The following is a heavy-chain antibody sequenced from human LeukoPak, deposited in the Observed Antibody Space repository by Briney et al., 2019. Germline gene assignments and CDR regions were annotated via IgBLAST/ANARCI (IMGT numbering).Heavy chain of an antibody. CDR2: IYYTGGT. J-gene: IGHJ3*02. Sequence: SETLSLTCSVSGCSLSSYYLSWIRQPPGKGLEWIGYIYYTGGTYYNPSLESRVTISIDTSKSQLSLELRSVNPEDRAVYFCARDRRESNKPNDAFDIWGQRKLVTASS. CDR1: GCSLSSYY. V-gene: IGHV4-59*01. CDR3: ARDRRESNKPNDAFDI.